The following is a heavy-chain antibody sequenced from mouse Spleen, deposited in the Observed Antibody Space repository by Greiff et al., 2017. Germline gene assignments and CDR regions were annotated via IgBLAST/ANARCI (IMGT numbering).Heavy chain of an antibody. CDR3: AREKGYGYAMDY. J-gene: IGHJ4*01. CDR2: ISSGGST. D-gene: IGHD2-14*01. V-gene: IGHV5-6-5*01. CDR1: GFTFSSYA. Sequence: EVKLVESGGGLVKPGGSLKLSCAASGFTFSSYAMSWVRQTPEKRLEWVASISSGGSTYYPDSVKGRFTISRDNARNILYLQMSSLRSEDTAMYYCAREKGYGYAMDYWGQGTSVTVSS.